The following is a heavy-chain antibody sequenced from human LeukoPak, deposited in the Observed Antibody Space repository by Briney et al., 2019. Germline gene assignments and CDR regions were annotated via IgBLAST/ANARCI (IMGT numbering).Heavy chain of an antibody. J-gene: IGHJ5*02. D-gene: IGHD2-8*01. Sequence: GGSLRLSCEASGFAFNTFWMTWVRQAPGKGLEWVANIKQGGGEKHYVDSVRGRFTISRDNAKNFVYLQMDSLRTEDTAVYYCARHILYRLDPWGQGTLVTVSS. CDR2: IKQGGGEK. CDR1: GFAFNTFW. V-gene: IGHV3-7*01. CDR3: ARHILYRLDP.